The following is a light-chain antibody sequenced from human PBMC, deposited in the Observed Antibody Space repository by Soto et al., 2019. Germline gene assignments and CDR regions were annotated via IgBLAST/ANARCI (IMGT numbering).Light chain of an antibody. CDR2: EVS. Sequence: QSALTQPPSASGSPGQSVTISCTGTSSDVGGYNYVSWYQQHPGKAPKLMIYEVSKRPSGVPDRFSGSKSGNTASLAVSGLQAEDEADYYCSSSAGSNHFEVFGEGTKVTLL. CDR1: SSDVGGYNY. J-gene: IGLJ3*02. CDR3: SSSAGSNHFEV. V-gene: IGLV2-8*01.